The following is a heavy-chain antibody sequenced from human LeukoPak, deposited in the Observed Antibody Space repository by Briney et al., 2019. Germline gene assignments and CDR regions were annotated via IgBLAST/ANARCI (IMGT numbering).Heavy chain of an antibody. J-gene: IGHJ6*03. V-gene: IGHV3-33*06. CDR3: AKCTANYYYYMDV. CDR2: IWYDGSNK. D-gene: IGHD5-18*01. Sequence: PGGSLRLSCAASGFTFSSYGMHWVRQAPGKGLEWVAVIWYDGSNKYYADSVKGRFTISRDNSKNTLYLQMNSLRAEDTAVYYCAKCTANYYYYMDVWGKGTTVTVSS. CDR1: GFTFSSYG.